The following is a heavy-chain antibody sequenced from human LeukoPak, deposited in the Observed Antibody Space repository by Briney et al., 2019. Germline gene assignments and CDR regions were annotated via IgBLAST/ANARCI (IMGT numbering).Heavy chain of an antibody. CDR2: FYYSRGT. CDR3: ARAISAWSYFYYMDV. CDR1: GDSITSFY. J-gene: IGHJ6*03. V-gene: IGHV4-59*01. D-gene: IGHD6-19*01. Sequence: SETLSLTCTVSGDSITSFYWSWIRQSPGKGLQWIGYFYYSRGTTYNPSLRSRATISADTSQNQFSLKLRSVTAADTAVYYCARAISAWSYFYYMDVWGKGTTVTVSS.